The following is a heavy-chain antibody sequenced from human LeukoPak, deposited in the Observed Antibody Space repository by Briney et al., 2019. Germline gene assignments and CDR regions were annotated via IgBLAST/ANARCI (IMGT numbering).Heavy chain of an antibody. Sequence: SQTLSLTCAISGDSVSSNSATWNWVRQSPSRGLEWLGRTYYRSKWSNNYAVSVKSRITINSDTSKNQFSLHLNSVTPEDTAVYYRARGDQWLETWGQRTLVTVSS. D-gene: IGHD6-19*01. V-gene: IGHV6-1*01. CDR2: TYYRSKWSN. J-gene: IGHJ5*02. CDR1: GDSVSSNSAT. CDR3: ARGDQWLET.